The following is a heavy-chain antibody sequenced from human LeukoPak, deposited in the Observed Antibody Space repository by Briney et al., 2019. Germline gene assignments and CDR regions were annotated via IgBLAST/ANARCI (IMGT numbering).Heavy chain of an antibody. D-gene: IGHD4-23*01. J-gene: IGHJ4*02. Sequence: SETLSLTCTVSGGSINSCYWSWIRQPAGKGLEWIGRIYSSGSTNYNPSLKSRVSMSVDTSKNQFSLKLTSVTAADTAVYYCARGGKATVVTMWGQGILVTVSS. CDR2: IYSSGST. V-gene: IGHV4-4*07. CDR1: GGSINSCY. CDR3: ARGGKATVVTM.